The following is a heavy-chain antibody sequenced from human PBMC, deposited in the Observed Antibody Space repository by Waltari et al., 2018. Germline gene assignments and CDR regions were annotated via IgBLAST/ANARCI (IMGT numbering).Heavy chain of an antibody. Sequence: QLQLQESGSGLVKPSQTLSLTCAVPGGPISSGGYPWSWIRQPPGKGLEWIGYIYHSGSTYYNPSLKSRVTISVDRSKNQFSLKLSSVTAADTAVYYCARVGGYCSSTSCPHYYYYMDVWGKGTTVTVSS. CDR1: GGPISSGGYP. CDR3: ARVGGYCSSTSCPHYYYYMDV. V-gene: IGHV4-30-2*01. CDR2: IYHSGST. J-gene: IGHJ6*03. D-gene: IGHD2-2*03.